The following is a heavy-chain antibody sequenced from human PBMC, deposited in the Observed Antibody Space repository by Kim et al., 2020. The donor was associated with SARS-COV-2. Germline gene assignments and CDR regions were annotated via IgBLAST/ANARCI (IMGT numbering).Heavy chain of an antibody. CDR2: MNPNSGNT. CDR3: ARGGIFGVVIKWAREDY. CDR1: GYTFTSYD. V-gene: IGHV1-8*01. D-gene: IGHD3-3*02. Sequence: ASVKVSCKASGYTFTSYDINWVRQATGQGLEWMGWMNPNSGNTGYAQKFQGRVTMTRNTSISTAYMELSSLRSEDTAVYYCARGGIFGVVIKWAREDYWGQGTLVTVSS. J-gene: IGHJ4*02.